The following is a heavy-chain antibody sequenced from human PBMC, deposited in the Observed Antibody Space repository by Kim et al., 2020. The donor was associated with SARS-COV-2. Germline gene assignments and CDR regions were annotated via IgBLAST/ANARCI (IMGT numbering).Heavy chain of an antibody. D-gene: IGHD5-12*01. Sequence: DSVKGRFTIYRDNSKNTLYLQMNSLRAEDTAVYYCAKTPPRSGYDYYFDYWGQGTLVTVSS. V-gene: IGHV3-23*01. J-gene: IGHJ4*02. CDR3: AKTPPRSGYDYYFDY.